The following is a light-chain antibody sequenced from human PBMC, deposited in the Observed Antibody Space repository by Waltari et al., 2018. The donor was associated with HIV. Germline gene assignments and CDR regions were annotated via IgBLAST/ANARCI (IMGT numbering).Light chain of an antibody. CDR2: EVS. Sequence: QSALTQPASVSGSPGQSITISCTGTSSDVGGYNYVSWYQHHPGKAPKLLSSEVSNRPARGPSRCSGSKSDNTASLTITGLQAEDEADYYCSSYTSDYTYVFGSGTEVTAL. CDR3: SSYTSDYTYV. V-gene: IGLV2-14*01. J-gene: IGLJ1*01. CDR1: SSDVGGYNY.